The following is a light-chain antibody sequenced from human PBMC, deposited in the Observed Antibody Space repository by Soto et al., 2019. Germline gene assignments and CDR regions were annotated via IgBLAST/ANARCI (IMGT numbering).Light chain of an antibody. V-gene: IGKV3-15*01. J-gene: IGKJ3*01. CDR1: QSVSSN. Sequence: ETVMTQSPATLSVSPGARATLSCRASQSVSSNLAWYQQKPGQAPRLLIYGASTRATGIPARFSGSGSGTEFTITISSLQSEDFAVYYGQQYNNWPITFGPGTKVDIK. CDR2: GAS. CDR3: QQYNNWPIT.